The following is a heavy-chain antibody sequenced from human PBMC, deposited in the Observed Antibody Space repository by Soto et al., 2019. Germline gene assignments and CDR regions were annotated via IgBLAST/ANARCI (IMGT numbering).Heavy chain of an antibody. V-gene: IGHV3-23*01. J-gene: IGHJ6*02. Sequence: GCPRLCCAASRFTLSIYVMSWARQAPVKGLEWVSSISGNGCSTYYADSVKGRFTISRDNSKNSLYLQMNSLRDEDMSVYYCARDLIAGYGMDVWGQGTMVTVSS. CDR2: ISGNGCST. CDR1: RFTLSIYV. CDR3: ARDLIAGYGMDV. D-gene: IGHD6-13*01.